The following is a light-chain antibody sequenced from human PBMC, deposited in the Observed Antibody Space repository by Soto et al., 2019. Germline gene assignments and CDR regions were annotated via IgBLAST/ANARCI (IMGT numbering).Light chain of an antibody. Sequence: EIVLTQSPGTLSLSPGERATLSCRASQSVSSSYLGWYQQKPGQAPRLLIFGASSRATGIPDRFSGSGSESDFTLTITRLEPEDFAVYYCQQYSNSEWTFGQGTRVEIK. CDR1: QSVSSSY. J-gene: IGKJ1*01. V-gene: IGKV3-20*01. CDR3: QQYSNSEWT. CDR2: GAS.